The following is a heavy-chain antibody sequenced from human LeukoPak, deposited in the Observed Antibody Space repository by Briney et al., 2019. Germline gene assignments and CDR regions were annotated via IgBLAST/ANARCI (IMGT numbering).Heavy chain of an antibody. D-gene: IGHD3-22*01. CDR3: ARERPPSSSGYYDY. CDR2: IHHSGNT. V-gene: IGHV4-38-2*02. Sequence: PSETLSLTCSVSGYSIISGYFWAGIRQPPGKGLEWVGSIHHSGNTYYNPSLKTRGTISVDTSNNQFSLKLTSVTAAKTAVYYCARERPPSSSGYYDYWAQGTLVTVSS. CDR1: GYSIISGYF. J-gene: IGHJ4*02.